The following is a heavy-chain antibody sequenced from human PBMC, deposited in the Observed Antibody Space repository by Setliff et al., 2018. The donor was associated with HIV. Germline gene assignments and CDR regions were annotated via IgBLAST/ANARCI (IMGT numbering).Heavy chain of an antibody. V-gene: IGHV3-7*03. Sequence: GGSLRLSCAGSGVTFNKPWMSWVRLAPGKGLEWVALTNPDGSGEYYVDTVKGRVIISRDNAKNSLFLQMNSLRAEDTAMYYCVTGSVLPNWGQGTLVTVSS. CDR1: GVTFNKPW. J-gene: IGHJ4*02. CDR3: VTGSVLPN. CDR2: TNPDGSGE.